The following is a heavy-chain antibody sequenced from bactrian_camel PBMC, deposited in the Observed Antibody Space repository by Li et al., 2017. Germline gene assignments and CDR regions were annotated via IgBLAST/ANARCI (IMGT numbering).Heavy chain of an antibody. D-gene: IGHD1*01. J-gene: IGHJ4*01. CDR1: GYSVSTVY. CDR2: IDTAGAP. Sequence: VQLVESGGGSVQAGGSLRLSCTASGYSVSTVYMAWFRQGPGKEREGVAAIDTAGAPTYTYAVQGRFTISKDNIKNTLYLQMSDLKPEDTAVYYCTADFTGIGWTHDYWGQGTQVTVS. V-gene: IGHV3S53*01. CDR3: TADFTGIGWTHDY.